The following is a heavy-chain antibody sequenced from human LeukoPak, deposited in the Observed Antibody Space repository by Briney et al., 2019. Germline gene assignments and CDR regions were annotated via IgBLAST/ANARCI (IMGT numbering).Heavy chain of an antibody. J-gene: IGHJ3*02. V-gene: IGHV3-53*01. D-gene: IGHD3-22*01. Sequence: GGSLRLSCAASGFTVSSNYMSWVRQAPGKGLEWVSVIYSGGATYYTDSVKGRFTISRDNSKNTLYLQMNSLRAEDTAVYYCASPLRRYDSSGYDAFDIWGQGTMVTVSS. CDR3: ASPLRRYDSSGYDAFDI. CDR2: IYSGGAT. CDR1: GFTVSSNY.